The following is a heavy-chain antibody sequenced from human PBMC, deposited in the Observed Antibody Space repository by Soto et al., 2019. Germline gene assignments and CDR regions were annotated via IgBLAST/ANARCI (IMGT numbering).Heavy chain of an antibody. Sequence: QVQLQESGPGLAKPSGTLSLTCAVSGGSITNFDWWSWVRQPPGKGLEWIGEMYYGGSTNFNPSLESRITMSIDKSRNQFPLTLISVTVADTAAYYCASGSIAYALPVWGRGTMVTVSS. CDR3: ASGSIAYALPV. CDR1: GGSITNFDW. D-gene: IGHD3-16*01. J-gene: IGHJ3*01. CDR2: MYYGGST. V-gene: IGHV4-4*02.